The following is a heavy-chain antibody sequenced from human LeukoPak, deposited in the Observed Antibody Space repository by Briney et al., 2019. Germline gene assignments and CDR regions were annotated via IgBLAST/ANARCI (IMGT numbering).Heavy chain of an antibody. CDR2: IWHDGTNT. J-gene: IGHJ3*02. Sequence: PGRSLRPSCAASGFTFSSYGMHWVRQAPGKGLEWVAVIWHDGTNTYYADSVKGRFTISRDNSKNTLYLQMNSLRAEDTAVYYCARDFCSGGSCYPDAFDIWGQGTMVTVSS. CDR3: ARDFCSGGSCYPDAFDI. D-gene: IGHD2-15*01. CDR1: GFTFSSYG. V-gene: IGHV3-33*01.